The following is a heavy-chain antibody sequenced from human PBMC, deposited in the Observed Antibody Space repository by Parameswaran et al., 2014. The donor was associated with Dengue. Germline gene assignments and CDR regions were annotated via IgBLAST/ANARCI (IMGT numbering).Heavy chain of an antibody. V-gene: IGHV1-2*02. Sequence: WVRQAPGQGLEWMGWINPNNGGTNYAQKFQGRVTMTRDTSISTAYMELSRLTSDDTAVYYCARVRLPVAPVDAFDIWGQGTMVTVSS. CDR2: INPNNGGT. J-gene: IGHJ3*02. CDR3: ARVRLPVAPVDAFDI. D-gene: IGHD2-2*01.